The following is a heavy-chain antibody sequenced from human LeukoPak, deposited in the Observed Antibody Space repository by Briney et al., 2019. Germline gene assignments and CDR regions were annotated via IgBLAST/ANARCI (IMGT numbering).Heavy chain of an antibody. CDR1: GFTFSSYA. V-gene: IGHV3-30-3*01. CDR3: ARDPLRYFDSPRAFDI. J-gene: IGHJ3*02. Sequence: PGRSLRLSCAASGFTFSSYAMHWARQAPGKGLEWVAVISYDGSNKYYADSVKGRFTISRDNSENTLYLQMNSLRAEDTAVYYCARDPLRYFDSPRAFDIWGQGTMVTVSS. CDR2: ISYDGSNK. D-gene: IGHD3-9*01.